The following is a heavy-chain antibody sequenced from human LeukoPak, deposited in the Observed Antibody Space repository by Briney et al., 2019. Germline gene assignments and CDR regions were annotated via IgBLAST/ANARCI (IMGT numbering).Heavy chain of an antibody. Sequence: PSETLSLTCAVYGGSFSGYYWSWIRQPPGKGLEWIGEINHSGSTNYNPSLKSRVTISVDTSKNQFSLKLSPVTAADTAVYSCARGSVVVAANNWFDPWGQGTLVTVSS. J-gene: IGHJ5*02. D-gene: IGHD2-15*01. CDR2: INHSGST. CDR3: ARGSVVVAANNWFDP. V-gene: IGHV4-34*01. CDR1: GGSFSGYY.